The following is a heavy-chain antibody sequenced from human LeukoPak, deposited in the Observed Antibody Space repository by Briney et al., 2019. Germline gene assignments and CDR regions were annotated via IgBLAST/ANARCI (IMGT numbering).Heavy chain of an antibody. Sequence: PSETLSLTCTVSGGSISRYYWSWIRQPPGKGLEWIGYIYYSGSTNYNPSLKSRVTISVDTSKNQFSLKLSSVTAADTAVYYCARGGYDSSGYYLHRYYFDYWGQGTLVTVSS. D-gene: IGHD3-22*01. CDR3: ARGGYDSSGYYLHRYYFDY. CDR2: IYYSGST. V-gene: IGHV4-59*01. CDR1: GGSISRYY. J-gene: IGHJ4*02.